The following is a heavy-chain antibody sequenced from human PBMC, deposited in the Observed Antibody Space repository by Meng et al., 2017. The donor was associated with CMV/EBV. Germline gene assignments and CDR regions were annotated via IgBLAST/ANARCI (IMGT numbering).Heavy chain of an antibody. J-gene: IGHJ6*02. D-gene: IGHD3-16*01. CDR2: ISSSSSYI. CDR1: GFTFSSYS. Sequence: GESLKISCAASGFTFSSYSMNWGRQAPGRGLGRGSSISSSSSYIYYADSVKSRFTISRDNAKNSLYLQMNSLRAEDTAVYYCVSFHRGESYYGMDVWGQGTTVTVSS. V-gene: IGHV3-21*01. CDR3: VSFHRGESYYGMDV.